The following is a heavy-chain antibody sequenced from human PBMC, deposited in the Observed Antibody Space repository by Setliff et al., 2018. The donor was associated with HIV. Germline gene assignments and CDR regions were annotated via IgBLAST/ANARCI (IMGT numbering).Heavy chain of an antibody. V-gene: IGHV4-31*01. J-gene: IGHJ5*02. D-gene: IGHD3-10*01. CDR3: ARAPYVSGSFGWFDP. CDR1: GGSISSSTYY. Sequence: SETLSLTCTVSGGSISSSTYYWNWFRQSPGKGLEWIGYMSHTGINNYNPSLKSLVTISLDTSKNQFSRKLNPVTAADTAVYYCARAPYVSGSFGWFDPWGQGTLVTVSS. CDR2: MSHTGIN.